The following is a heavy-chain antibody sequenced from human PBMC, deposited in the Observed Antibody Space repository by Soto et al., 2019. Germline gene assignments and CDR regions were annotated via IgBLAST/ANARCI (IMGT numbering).Heavy chain of an antibody. CDR2: IYYSGST. J-gene: IGHJ6*02. V-gene: IGHV4-39*01. CDR3: ARGRGYSGYYYYGMDV. Sequence: SETLSLTCTVSGGSISSSSYYWGWIRQPPGKGLEWIGSIYYSGSTYYNPSLKSRVTISVDTSKNQFSLKLSSVTAADTAVYYCARGRGYSGYYYYGMDVWGQGTTVTVSS. D-gene: IGHD5-12*01. CDR1: GGSISSSSYY.